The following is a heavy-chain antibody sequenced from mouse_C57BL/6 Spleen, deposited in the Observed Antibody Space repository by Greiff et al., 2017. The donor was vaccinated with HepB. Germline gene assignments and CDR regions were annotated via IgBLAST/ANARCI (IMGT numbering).Heavy chain of an antibody. CDR3: ARSAQATYYAMDY. J-gene: IGHJ4*01. D-gene: IGHD3-2*02. CDR2: INPNNGGT. Sequence: EVQLQQSGPELVKPGASVKMSCKASGYTFTDYNMHWVKQSHGKSLEWIGYINPNNGGTSYNQKFKGKATLTVNRSSSTAYMGLRSLTSEDSAVYYCARSAQATYYAMDYWGQGTSVTVSS. V-gene: IGHV1-22*01. CDR1: GYTFTDYN.